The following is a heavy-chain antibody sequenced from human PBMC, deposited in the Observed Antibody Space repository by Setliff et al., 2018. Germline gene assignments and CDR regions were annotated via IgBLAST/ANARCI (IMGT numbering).Heavy chain of an antibody. CDR3: ASSSGSSSNDAFDI. J-gene: IGHJ3*02. CDR1: GYTFTNYW. V-gene: IGHV5-51*01. D-gene: IGHD1-26*01. CDR2: IYPDDSDA. Sequence: PGETLKISCKSSGYTFTNYWIGWVRQMPGKGLEWMGIIYPDDSDARYSPSFQGQVTISADKSISTAYLQWSSLKASDTAMYYCASSSGSSSNDAFDIWGQGTTVTVSS.